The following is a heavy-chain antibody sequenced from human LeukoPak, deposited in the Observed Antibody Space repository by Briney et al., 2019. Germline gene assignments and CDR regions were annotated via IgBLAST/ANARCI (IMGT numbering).Heavy chain of an antibody. Sequence: GGSLRLSCAASGFTFSSYSMTWVRQAPGKGLEWVSYISSSSSTIYYADSVKGRFTISRDNAKNSLYLQMNSLRAEDTAVYYCARDGGYDFWSGYPGYFDYWGQGTLVTVSS. CDR2: ISSSSSTI. CDR3: ARDGGYDFWSGYPGYFDY. CDR1: GFTFSSYS. V-gene: IGHV3-48*01. J-gene: IGHJ4*02. D-gene: IGHD3-3*01.